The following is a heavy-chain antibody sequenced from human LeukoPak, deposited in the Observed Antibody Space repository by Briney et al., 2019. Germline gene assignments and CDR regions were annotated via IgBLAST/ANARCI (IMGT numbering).Heavy chain of an antibody. CDR1: GGSLRSYY. J-gene: IGHJ4*02. Sequence: SETLSLTCTLAGGSLRSYYSNWVRHPAGKGLEWIGRIYSSGYTNYNPSLKNRVSMSVDTSKNQLSLQLTSLTAADTAVYYCARGEHSADYWGPGALVTVSS. D-gene: IGHD1/OR15-1a*01. V-gene: IGHV4-4*07. CDR2: IYSSGYT. CDR3: ARGEHSADY.